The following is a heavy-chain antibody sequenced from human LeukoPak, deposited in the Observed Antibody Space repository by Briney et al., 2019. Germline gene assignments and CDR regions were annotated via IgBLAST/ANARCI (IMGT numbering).Heavy chain of an antibody. CDR2: INPNSGGT. V-gene: IGHV1-2*02. CDR3: AREHSSSSGKVFDY. CDR1: GYTFPGYY. J-gene: IGHJ4*02. D-gene: IGHD6-6*01. Sequence: ASVKLSCKASGYTFPGYYMHWVRQAPGQGLERMGWINPNSGGTNYAQKFQGRVTMTRDTSISTAYMELSRLRSDGTAVYYCAREHSSSSGKVFDYWGQGTLVAVSS.